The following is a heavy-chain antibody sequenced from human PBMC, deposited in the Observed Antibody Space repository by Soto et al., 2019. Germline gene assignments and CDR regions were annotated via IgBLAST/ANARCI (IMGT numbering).Heavy chain of an antibody. V-gene: IGHV4-4*02. CDR1: GDPISSSHW. J-gene: IGHJ4*02. Sequence: SETLSLTCAVSGDPISSSHWWSWVRQTPGKGLEWIGEIHHSGSINYNPSLKSRVIISADRSKNQFSLRLSSVTAADTAVYYCATSQLGEYFDYWGQGTLVTVSS. CDR2: IHHSGSI. D-gene: IGHD1-26*01. CDR3: ATSQLGEYFDY.